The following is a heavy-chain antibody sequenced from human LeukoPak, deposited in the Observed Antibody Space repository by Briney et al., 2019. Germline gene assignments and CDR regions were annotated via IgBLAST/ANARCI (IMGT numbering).Heavy chain of an antibody. D-gene: IGHD3-3*01. CDR1: GGSISSYY. Sequence: SETLSLTCTVSGGSISSYYWSWIRQPAGQGLEWIGRIYTSGSTNYNPSLKSRVSMSLDTSKNQFSVKLSSVTAADTAVYYCARGQGPAEGYYDFWGGYSTSYNWFDPWGQGTLVTVSS. V-gene: IGHV4-4*07. J-gene: IGHJ5*02. CDR3: ARGQGPAEGYYDFWGGYSTSYNWFDP. CDR2: IYTSGST.